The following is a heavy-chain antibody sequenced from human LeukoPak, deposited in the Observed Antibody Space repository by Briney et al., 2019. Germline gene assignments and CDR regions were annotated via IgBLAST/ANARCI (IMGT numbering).Heavy chain of an antibody. Sequence: PSETLSLTCSVSGVSINSLYFIWIRQSPGKGLEWIGYIYDSGITKYNPSLKSRVTISVDTSKNQFSLRLRSVTAADTAVYLCARAYSSASWFDPWGQGTLVTVSS. V-gene: IGHV4-59*11. CDR3: ARAYSSASWFDP. J-gene: IGHJ5*02. D-gene: IGHD3-22*01. CDR2: IYDSGIT. CDR1: GVSINSLY.